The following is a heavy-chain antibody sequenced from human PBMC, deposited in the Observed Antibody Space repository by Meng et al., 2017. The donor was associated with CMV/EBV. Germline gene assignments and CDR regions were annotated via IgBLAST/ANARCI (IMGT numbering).Heavy chain of an antibody. CDR1: GGSISSGDYY. CDR3: ARFPGRGGMDV. CDR2: IYYSGST. V-gene: IGHV4-61*08. Sequence: SETLSLTCTVSGGSISSGDYYWSWIRQPPGKGLEWIGYIYYSGSTYDNPSLKSRVTISVDTSKNQFSLKLSSVTAADTAVYYCARFPGRGGMDVWGQGTTVTVSS. D-gene: IGHD3-10*01. J-gene: IGHJ6*02.